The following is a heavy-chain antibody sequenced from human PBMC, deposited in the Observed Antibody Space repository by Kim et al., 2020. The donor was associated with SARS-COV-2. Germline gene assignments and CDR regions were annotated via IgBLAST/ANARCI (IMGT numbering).Heavy chain of an antibody. V-gene: IGHV3-11*06. CDR2: ISSSGTYT. CDR3: ARDTTTAAAGNYYYYGMDV. CDR1: GFTFSDYF. Sequence: GGSLRLSCAASGFTFSDYFMSWIRQAPGKGLEWVSYISSSGTYTNYADSVKGRFTISRDNAKNSLYLQMNSLRAEDTAVYYCARDTTTAAAGNYYYYGMDVWREGTRVTVPS. J-gene: IGHJ6*04. D-gene: IGHD6-13*01.